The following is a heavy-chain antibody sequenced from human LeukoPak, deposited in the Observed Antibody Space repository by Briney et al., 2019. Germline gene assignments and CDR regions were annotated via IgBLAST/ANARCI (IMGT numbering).Heavy chain of an antibody. CDR3: ARTGGSWFLDY. J-gene: IGHJ4*02. CDR2: IKHDGSEK. V-gene: IGHV3-7*05. CDR1: GFTFSSYW. D-gene: IGHD3-9*01. Sequence: GGSLRLSCAASGFTFSSYWMTWVRQAPGKGLERVANIKHDGSEKYYVDSVKGRFTISRDNAKNSLYLQMNSLRVEDTAVYYCARTGGSWFLDYWGQGTLVTVSS.